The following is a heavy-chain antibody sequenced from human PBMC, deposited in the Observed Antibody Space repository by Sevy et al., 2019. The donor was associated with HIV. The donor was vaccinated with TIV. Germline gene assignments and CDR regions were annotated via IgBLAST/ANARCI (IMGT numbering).Heavy chain of an antibody. D-gene: IGHD3-10*01. CDR1: GFTFSSYG. CDR2: ISYDGSNK. CDR3: AKDWELRLAYYFDY. V-gene: IGHV3-30*18. J-gene: IGHJ4*02. Sequence: GSLRLSCAASGFTFSSYGMHWVRQAPGKGLEWVAVISYDGSNKYYADSVKGRFTISRDNSKNTLYLQMNSLRAEDTAVYYCAKDWELRLAYYFDYWGQGTLVTVSS.